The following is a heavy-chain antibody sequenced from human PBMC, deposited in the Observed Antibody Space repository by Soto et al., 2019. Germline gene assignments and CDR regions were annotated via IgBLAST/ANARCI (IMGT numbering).Heavy chain of an antibody. CDR1: GGTFSSYA. Sequence: QVQLVQSGAEVKKPGSSVKVSCKASGGTFSSYAISWVRQAPGQGLEWMGGIIPIFGTANYAQKFQCRVTITADESTSTAYMELSSLRSEDTAVYYCARGVFHITVTTWAFDYWGQGTLVPVSS. J-gene: IGHJ4*02. CDR2: IIPIFGTA. V-gene: IGHV1-69*01. D-gene: IGHD1-7*01. CDR3: ARGVFHITVTTWAFDY.